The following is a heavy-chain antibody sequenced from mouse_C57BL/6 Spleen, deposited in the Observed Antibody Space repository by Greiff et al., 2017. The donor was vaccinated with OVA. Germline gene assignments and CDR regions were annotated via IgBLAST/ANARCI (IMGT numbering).Heavy chain of an antibody. CDR1: GYTFTSYG. V-gene: IGHV1-81*01. J-gene: IGHJ1*03. CDR2: IYPRSGNT. D-gene: IGHD1-1*01. Sequence: QVQLKESGAELARPGASVKLSCKASGYTFTSYGISWVKQRTGQGLEWIGEIYPRSGNTYYNEKFKGKATLTADKSSSTAYMELRSLTSEDSAVYFCAKHDGSSSYWYFYVWGTGTTVTVSS. CDR3: AKHDGSSSYWYFYV.